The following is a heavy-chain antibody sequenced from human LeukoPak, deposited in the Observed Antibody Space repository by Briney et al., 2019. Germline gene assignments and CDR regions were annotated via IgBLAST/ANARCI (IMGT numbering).Heavy chain of an antibody. V-gene: IGHV3-7*04. CDR3: VREVPGIMVAFDL. CDR2: INKEGSDQ. D-gene: IGHD2-2*01. Sequence: TGESRRLSCAASGFTFTVYWMSWVRQAPGKGLEWLANINKEGSDQYYVDSVKGRFTISRDNAQSSIYLQVNGLRADDTAVYYCVREVPGIMVAFDLWGQGTMLSVSS. J-gene: IGHJ3*01. CDR1: GFTFTVYW.